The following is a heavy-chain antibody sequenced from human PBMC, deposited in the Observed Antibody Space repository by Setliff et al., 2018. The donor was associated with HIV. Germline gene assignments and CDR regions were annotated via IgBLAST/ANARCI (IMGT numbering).Heavy chain of an antibody. CDR1: GYTFSSYG. CDR3: ATKLYCTNGVCLDAFDI. J-gene: IGHJ3*02. V-gene: IGHV1-18*01. Sequence: GASVKVSCKASGYTFSSYGISWVRQAPGQGLEWMGWISTYNGNRNYAQKLQDRVTMTTDTSTNTAYMVVTSLRSDDTAVYYCATKLYCTNGVCLDAFDIWGQGTMVTVSS. D-gene: IGHD2-8*01. CDR2: ISTYNGNR.